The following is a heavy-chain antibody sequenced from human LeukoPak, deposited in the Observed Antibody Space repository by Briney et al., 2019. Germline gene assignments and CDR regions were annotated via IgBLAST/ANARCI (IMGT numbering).Heavy chain of an antibody. CDR1: GFTFGDYA. V-gene: IGHV3-64*02. CDR2: ITDNGDTT. J-gene: IGHJ4*02. CDR3: VRDRAGNGDY. Sequence: KTGGSLRLSCTASGFTFGDYAMSWVRQAPGKGLEYVSSITDNGDTTYYADSVRGRFTISRDNSKNTLYLQMGSLRAEDMAVYYCVRDRAGNGDYWGQGTLVTVSS. D-gene: IGHD6-13*01.